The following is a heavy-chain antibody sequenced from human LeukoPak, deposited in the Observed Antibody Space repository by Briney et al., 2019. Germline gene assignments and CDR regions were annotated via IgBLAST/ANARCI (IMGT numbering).Heavy chain of an antibody. Sequence: ASVKVSCKASGYTFTGYYMHWVRQAPGQGLEWMGGIIPIFGTANYAQKFQGRVTITADESTSTAYMELSSLRSEDTAVYYCARAYYDSSGYNHAFDIWGQGTMVTVSS. CDR1: GYTFTGYY. D-gene: IGHD3-22*01. J-gene: IGHJ3*02. V-gene: IGHV1-69*13. CDR3: ARAYYDSSGYNHAFDI. CDR2: IIPIFGTA.